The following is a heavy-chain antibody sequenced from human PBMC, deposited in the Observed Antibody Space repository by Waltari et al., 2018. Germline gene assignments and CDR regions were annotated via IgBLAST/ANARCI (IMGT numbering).Heavy chain of an antibody. CDR3: AKEIRPNDF. CDR2: ISISGTKL. J-gene: IGHJ4*02. Sequence: GSLRLSCVVSGFRFSSSSMSWVRQAPGKGLEWVSSISISGTKLYYADSVKGRFTISRDNSKNALHLQMNSLRAEDTAIYYCAKEIRPNDFWGQGTLVTVSS. CDR1: GFRFSSSS. V-gene: IGHV3-23*01. D-gene: IGHD1-1*01.